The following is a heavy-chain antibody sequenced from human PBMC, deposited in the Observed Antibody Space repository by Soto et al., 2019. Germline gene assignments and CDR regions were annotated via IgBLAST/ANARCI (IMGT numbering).Heavy chain of an antibody. CDR1: GGSISSGGYY. CDR2: IYYSGST. Sequence: SETLSLTCSFSGGSISSGGYYWSWIRQHPGKGLEWIGYIYYSGSTYYNPSLKSRVTISVDTSKNQFSLKLSSVTAADTAVYYCARARDYYGSGTIDYWGQGTLVTVSS. D-gene: IGHD3-10*01. J-gene: IGHJ4*02. CDR3: ARARDYYGSGTIDY. V-gene: IGHV4-31*03.